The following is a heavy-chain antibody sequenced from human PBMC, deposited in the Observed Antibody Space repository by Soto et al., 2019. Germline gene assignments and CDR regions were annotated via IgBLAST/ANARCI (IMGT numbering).Heavy chain of an antibody. CDR2: IYYSGST. CDR3: ARSPRVIAARPPYYFDY. V-gene: IGHV4-61*01. CDR1: GGSVSSGSYD. D-gene: IGHD6-6*01. Sequence: PSETLSLTCTVSGGSVSSGSYDWSWIRQPPGKGLEWIGYIYYSGSTNYNPSLKSRVTISVDTSKNQFSLKLSSVTAADTAVYYCARSPRVIAARPPYYFDYWGQGTLVTVSS. J-gene: IGHJ4*02.